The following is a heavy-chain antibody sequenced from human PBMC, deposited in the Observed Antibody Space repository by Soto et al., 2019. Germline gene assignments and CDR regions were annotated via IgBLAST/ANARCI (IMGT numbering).Heavy chain of an antibody. CDR2: IIPIFGTA. D-gene: IGHD3-3*01. J-gene: IGHJ6*02. V-gene: IGHV1-69*13. CDR1: GGTFSSYA. CDR3: ARGSASYYYYYGMDV. Sequence: VASVKVSCKASGGTFSSYAIRWVRQAPGQGREWMGGIIPIFGTANYAQKFQGRVTSTADESTSRAYMELSSLRAEDTAEYYCARGSASYYYYYGMDVWGQGTTVTVSS.